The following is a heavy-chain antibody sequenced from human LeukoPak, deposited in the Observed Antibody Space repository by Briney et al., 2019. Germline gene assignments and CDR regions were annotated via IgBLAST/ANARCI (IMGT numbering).Heavy chain of an antibody. CDR2: IRYDGSNK. Sequence: GGSLRLSCAASGFTFSSYGMHWVRQAPGKGLEWVALIRYDGSNKYYADSVKGRFTISRDNSKNTLYLQMNSLRAEDTAVYYCAKADIVVVPAASELTDYWGQGTLVTVSS. D-gene: IGHD2-2*01. J-gene: IGHJ4*02. V-gene: IGHV3-30*02. CDR1: GFTFSSYG. CDR3: AKADIVVVPAASELTDY.